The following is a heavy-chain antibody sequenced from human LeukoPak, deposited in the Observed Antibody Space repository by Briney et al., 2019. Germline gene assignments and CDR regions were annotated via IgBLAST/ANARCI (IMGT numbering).Heavy chain of an antibody. Sequence: GGSLRLSCAASGLAFTNYAMAWVRQAPGKGLEWVSYISSSGSTIYYADSVKGRFTISRDNAKNSLYLQMNSLRAEDTAVYYCATHYYDSKNYWGQGTLVTVSS. J-gene: IGHJ4*02. D-gene: IGHD3-22*01. V-gene: IGHV3-48*03. CDR3: ATHYYDSKNY. CDR2: ISSSGSTI. CDR1: GLAFTNYA.